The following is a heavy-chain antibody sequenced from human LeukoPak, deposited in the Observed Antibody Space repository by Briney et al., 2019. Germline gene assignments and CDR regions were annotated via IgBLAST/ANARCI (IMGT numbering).Heavy chain of an antibody. CDR2: FDPEKGET. CDR1: GYTLTELS. D-gene: IGHD3-22*01. Sequence: ASVEVSCKVSGYTLTELSMHWVRQAPGKGFEWMGRFDPEKGETIYAQKFQGRVTMTEDTSTDTAYMELSSLRSEDTAVYYCATEGYYDSSGYYTDYWGRGTLVTVSS. V-gene: IGHV1-24*01. CDR3: ATEGYYDSSGYYTDY. J-gene: IGHJ4*02.